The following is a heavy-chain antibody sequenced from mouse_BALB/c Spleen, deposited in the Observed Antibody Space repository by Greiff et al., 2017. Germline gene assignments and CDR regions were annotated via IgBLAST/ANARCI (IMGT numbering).Heavy chain of an antibody. CDR3: ARRSLLRLGYFDD. CDR1: GFNIKDTY. V-gene: IGHV14-3*02. D-gene: IGHD1-2*01. CDR2: IDPANGNT. Sequence: VQLQQSGAELVKPGASVKLSCTASGFNIKDTYMHWVKQRPEQGLEWIGRIDPANGNTKYDPKFQGKATITADTSSNTAYLQLSSLTSEDTAVYYCARRSLLRLGYFDDWGQGTTLTVSS. J-gene: IGHJ2*01.